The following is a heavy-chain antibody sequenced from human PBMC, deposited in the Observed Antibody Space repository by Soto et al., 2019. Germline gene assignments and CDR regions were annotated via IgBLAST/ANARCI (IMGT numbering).Heavy chain of an antibody. CDR1: GFTFSSYA. CDR3: ARGGPYGDYASWFDP. J-gene: IGHJ5*02. Sequence: PGGSLRLSCAASGFTFSSYAMHWVRQAPGKGLEWVAVISYDGSNKYYADSVKGRFTISRDNSKNTLYLQMNSLRAEDTAVYYCARGGPYGDYASWFDPWGQGTLVTVSS. D-gene: IGHD4-17*01. CDR2: ISYDGSNK. V-gene: IGHV3-30-3*01.